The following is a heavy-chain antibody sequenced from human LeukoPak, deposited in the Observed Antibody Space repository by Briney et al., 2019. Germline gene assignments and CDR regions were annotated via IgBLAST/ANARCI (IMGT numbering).Heavy chain of an antibody. CDR1: GGSISSSNSY. D-gene: IGHD3-10*01. J-gene: IGHJ5*02. CDR2: IYYSGGT. CDR3: ARDAPGRRPGRSVKTFDP. Sequence: SETLSLTCTVSGGSISSSNSYWGWIRQPPGKGLEWIGSIYYSGGTYYNPSLKSRVTISVDTSKNQFSLKLSSVTAADTAVYYCARDAPGRRPGRSVKTFDPWGQGTLVTVSS. V-gene: IGHV4-39*07.